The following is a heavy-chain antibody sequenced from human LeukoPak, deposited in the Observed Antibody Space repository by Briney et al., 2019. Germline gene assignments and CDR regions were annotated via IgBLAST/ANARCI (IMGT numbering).Heavy chain of an antibody. CDR1: RFTVSSNY. J-gene: IGHJ4*02. Sequence: GGSLRLSCAASRFTVSSNYMTWVRQAPGKGLEWVSYISSSVSTINYADSVKGRFTISRDNAKNSLYLQMNSLRVEDTAAYYCARSQGSWPDYFDSWGQGTLVTVSS. D-gene: IGHD6-13*01. CDR2: ISSSVSTI. V-gene: IGHV3-48*03. CDR3: ARSQGSWPDYFDS.